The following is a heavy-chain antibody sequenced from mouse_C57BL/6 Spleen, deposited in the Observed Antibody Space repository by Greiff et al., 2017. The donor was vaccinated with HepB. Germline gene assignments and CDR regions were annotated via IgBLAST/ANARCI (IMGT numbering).Heavy chain of an antibody. CDR2: INPSTGGT. CDR1: GYSFTGYY. Sequence: EVQLQQSGPELVKPGASVKISCKASGYSFTGYYMNWVKQSPEKSLEWIGEINPSTGGTTYNQKFKAKATLTVDKSSSTAYMQLKSLTSEDSAVYYCARNNYGSIFDYWGQGTTLTVSS. D-gene: IGHD1-1*01. CDR3: ARNNYGSIFDY. V-gene: IGHV1-42*01. J-gene: IGHJ2*01.